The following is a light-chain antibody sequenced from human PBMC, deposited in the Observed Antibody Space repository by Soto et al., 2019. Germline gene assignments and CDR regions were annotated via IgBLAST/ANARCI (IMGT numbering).Light chain of an antibody. CDR2: SAS. CDR1: QSVSVN. J-gene: IGKJ4*01. V-gene: IGKV3-11*01. Sequence: EVVLTQSPATLSLSPGESATLSCRASQSVSVNFAWYQQKPGQAPRPLIYSASDRAPGIPARFSGRGSGTYFTLTISSLEPEDFAAYYCQERNRWPRGTFGGGTKVDIK. CDR3: QERNRWPRGT.